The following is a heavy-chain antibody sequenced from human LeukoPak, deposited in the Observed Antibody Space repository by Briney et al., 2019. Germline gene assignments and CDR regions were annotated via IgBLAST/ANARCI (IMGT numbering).Heavy chain of an antibody. D-gene: IGHD2-2*01. Sequence: GGSLRLSCAASGFTFSGYSMNWVRQAPGKGLEWVSSLSSSSSYIYYADSVKGRFTISRDNTKNSLYLQMNSLRAEDTAVYYCARGSTLGYCSSTSCPPRAFDYWGQGTLVTVSS. V-gene: IGHV3-21*01. CDR2: LSSSSSYI. J-gene: IGHJ4*02. CDR1: GFTFSGYS. CDR3: ARGSTLGYCSSTSCPPRAFDY.